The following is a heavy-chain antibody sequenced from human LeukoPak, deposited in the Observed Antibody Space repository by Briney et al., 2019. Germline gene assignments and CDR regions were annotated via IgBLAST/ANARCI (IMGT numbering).Heavy chain of an antibody. J-gene: IGHJ6*03. CDR3: ARQLYVSGSYYAPMDV. V-gene: IGHV4-39*01. D-gene: IGHD3-10*01. CDR2: VHYSGST. Sequence: SETLSLTCTVSGGSISSSSYFWGWIRQPPGKGLEWIASVHYSGSTYYNPSLKSRVTISVDTSKNQFSLKLSSVTAADTAVYFCARQLYVSGSYYAPMDVWGKGTTVTISS. CDR1: GGSISSSSYF.